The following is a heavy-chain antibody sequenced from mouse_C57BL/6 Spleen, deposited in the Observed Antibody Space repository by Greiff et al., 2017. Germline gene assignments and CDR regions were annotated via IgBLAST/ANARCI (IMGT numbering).Heavy chain of an antibody. CDR2: INPYNGGT. J-gene: IGHJ2*01. V-gene: IGHV1-19*01. CDR1: GYTFTDYD. CDR3: LITTVVNYLDY. Sequence: VQLQESGPVLVKPGASVTMSCKASGYTFTDYDMNWVKQTHGKSLEWIGVINPYNGGTAYNQKFKGKAKLTVDKSSSTAYMELNSLTSEDSAVYCWLITTVVNYLDYWGQGTTRTVSS. D-gene: IGHD1-1*01.